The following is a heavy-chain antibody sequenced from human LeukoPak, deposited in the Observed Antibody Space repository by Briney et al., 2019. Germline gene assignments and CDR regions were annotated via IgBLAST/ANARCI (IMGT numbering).Heavy chain of an antibody. D-gene: IGHD3-3*01. CDR3: AKQEAGGDFCSGYKD. CDR1: GFTFSSYA. J-gene: IGHJ4*02. CDR2: ISGSGGST. Sequence: GGSLRLSCAASGFTFSSYAMSWVRQAPGKGLEWVSAISGSGGSTYYADSVKGRFTISRDNSKNTLYLQMNSLRAEDTAVYYCAKQEAGGDFCSGYKDWGQGTLVTVSS. V-gene: IGHV3-23*01.